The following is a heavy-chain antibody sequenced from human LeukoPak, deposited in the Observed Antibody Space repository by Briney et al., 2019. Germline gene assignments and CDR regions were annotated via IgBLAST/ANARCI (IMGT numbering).Heavy chain of an antibody. J-gene: IGHJ4*02. CDR3: AKGPRTVRFGDRHKGMFDY. V-gene: IGHV3-23*01. CDR1: GFTFSSYA. Sequence: GGSLRLSCAASGFTFSSYAMNWVRQAPGKGLEWVSTISGGGDRIYYADSVKGRFTISRDNSKNTLYLQMNSLRAEDTAVYYCAKGPRTVRFGDRHKGMFDYWGRGTLVTVSS. CDR2: ISGGGDRI. D-gene: IGHD3-10*01.